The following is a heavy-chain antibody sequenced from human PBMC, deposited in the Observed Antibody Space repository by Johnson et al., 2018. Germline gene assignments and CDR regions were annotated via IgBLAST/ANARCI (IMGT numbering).Heavy chain of an antibody. J-gene: IGHJ3*01. V-gene: IGHV3-11*01. CDR2: ISSRGSGT. Sequence: QVQLQESGGGLVQPGGSLRLSCAASGFTFSGSYMTWIRQAPGKGLEWVSNISSRGSGTYYADSVKGRFTISRDNTKNSLYLQMNSLRAEDTALYYCARETRRTFDAWGQGTMVTVSS. CDR1: GFTFSGSY. CDR3: ARETRRTFDA.